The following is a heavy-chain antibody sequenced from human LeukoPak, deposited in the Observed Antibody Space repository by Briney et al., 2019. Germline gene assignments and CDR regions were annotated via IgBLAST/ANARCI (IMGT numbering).Heavy chain of an antibody. Sequence: GGSLRLSCAASGFTFSNYAMNWVRQAPGKGLEWVSSISGSGDDTYYADSVKGRFTISRDNSKNTLFLQMDSLRAEDTAVYYCTRDPIMGAPDYFDYWGQGTLVTVSS. V-gene: IGHV3-23*01. CDR1: GFTFSNYA. CDR2: ISGSGDDT. CDR3: TRDPIMGAPDYFDY. J-gene: IGHJ4*02. D-gene: IGHD1-26*01.